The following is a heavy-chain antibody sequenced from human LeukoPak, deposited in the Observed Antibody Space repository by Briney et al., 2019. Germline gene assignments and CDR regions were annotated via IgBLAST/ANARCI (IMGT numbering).Heavy chain of an antibody. V-gene: IGHV3-15*01. CDR1: GFTFNNCA. Sequence: GGSLRLSCAASGFTFNNCAMTWVRQAPGKGLEWVGRIKRIIDGGTTDYAAPVKGRFTVSRDDSINTLYLQMSSLKTEDTAVYYCAAQGGSGDLRYWGQGTLVTVSS. D-gene: IGHD4-17*01. J-gene: IGHJ4*02. CDR2: IKRIIDGGTT. CDR3: AAQGGSGDLRY.